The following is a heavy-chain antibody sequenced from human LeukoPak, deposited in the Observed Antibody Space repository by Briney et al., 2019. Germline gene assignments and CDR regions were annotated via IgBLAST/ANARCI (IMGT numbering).Heavy chain of an antibody. D-gene: IGHD3-10*01. CDR2: IKEDGSEN. CDR1: GFTFSSYW. J-gene: IGHJ4*02. V-gene: IGHV3-7*01. Sequence: GGSLRLSCAASGFTFSSYWMSWVRQAPGKGLEWVANIKEDGSENYYADSVKGRFTISRDNSRNTLYLQMNSLRAEDTAVYYCAKDRGLWFGELYRHPDYWGQGTLVTVSS. CDR3: AKDRGLWFGELYRHPDY.